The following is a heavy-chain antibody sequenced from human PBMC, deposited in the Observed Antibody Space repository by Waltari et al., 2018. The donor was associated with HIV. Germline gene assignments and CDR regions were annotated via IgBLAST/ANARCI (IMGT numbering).Heavy chain of an antibody. Sequence: QVQLLESGPGLVKPSGTLFLTCDVPGASISSDYLCTWVRKSPGKSLQWVGETYFAGTPNSNPSLNGRVTVSLDSSKNQFSLSLTSMTSADTASYFCAVGSRGSGWPYFDFWGQGILVTVSS. V-gene: IGHV4-4*02. CDR2: TYFAGTP. J-gene: IGHJ4*02. CDR1: GASISSDYL. CDR3: AVGSRGSGWPYFDF. D-gene: IGHD6-19*01.